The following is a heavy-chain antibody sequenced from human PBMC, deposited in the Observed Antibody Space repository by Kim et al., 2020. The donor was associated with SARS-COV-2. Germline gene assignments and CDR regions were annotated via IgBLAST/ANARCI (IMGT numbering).Heavy chain of an antibody. CDR3: ARELEGWFDP. J-gene: IGHJ5*02. D-gene: IGHD1-1*01. V-gene: IGHV4-31*02. CDR2: GGT. Sequence: GGTNYNPSLKRRVTISVDTSKNQFSLKLSSVTAADTAVYYCARELEGWFDPWGQGTLVTVSS.